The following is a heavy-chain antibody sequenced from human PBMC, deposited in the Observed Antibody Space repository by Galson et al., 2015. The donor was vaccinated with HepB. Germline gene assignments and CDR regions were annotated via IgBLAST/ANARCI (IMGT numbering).Heavy chain of an antibody. V-gene: IGHV3-30-3*01. J-gene: IGHJ5*02. D-gene: IGHD3-16*01. CDR3: ARDHLPGEYNWFDP. CDR2: ISYDGSSK. CDR1: GFTFSNYA. Sequence: SLRLSCAASGFTFSNYAMHWVRQAPGKGLEWVAVISYDGSSKYYADSVKGRFTISRDNSKNMLYLQMSSLRAEDTAVYYCARDHLPGEYNWFDPWGQGTLVTVSS.